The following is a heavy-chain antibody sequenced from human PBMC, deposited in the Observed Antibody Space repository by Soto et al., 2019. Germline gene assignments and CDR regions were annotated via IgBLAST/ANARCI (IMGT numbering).Heavy chain of an antibody. CDR3: AGGIVLMVYATGNDAFDI. D-gene: IGHD2-8*01. CDR2: ISYDGSNK. J-gene: IGHJ3*02. CDR1: GFTFSSYG. V-gene: IGHV3-30*03. Sequence: GGSLRLSCAASGFTFSSYGMHWVRQAPGKGLEWVAVISYDGSNKYYADSVKGRFTISRDNSKNTLYLQMNSLRAEDTAVYYCAGGIVLMVYATGNDAFDIWGQGTMVTVSS.